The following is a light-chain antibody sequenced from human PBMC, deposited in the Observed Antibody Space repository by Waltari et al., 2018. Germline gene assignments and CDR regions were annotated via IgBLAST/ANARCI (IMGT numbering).Light chain of an antibody. CDR3: SSYSSSSTAVL. V-gene: IGLV2-14*01. CDR2: EVS. Sequence: QSVLTQPASVSGSPGQSITISCSGTSSDAGGGGGYTYVSGYQHHPGKAPKLMIFEVSNRPSGVSNRFSGSKSGNTASLTISGLQAEDEAEYYCSSYSSSSTAVLFGGGTKLTVL. CDR1: SSDAGGGGGYTY. J-gene: IGLJ2*01.